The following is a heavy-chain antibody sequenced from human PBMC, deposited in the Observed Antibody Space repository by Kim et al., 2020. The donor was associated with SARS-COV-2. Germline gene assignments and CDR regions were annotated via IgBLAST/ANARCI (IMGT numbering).Heavy chain of an antibody. CDR2: INHSGST. V-gene: IGHV4-34*01. CDR3: AREVRITIFGVVNYYYYY. CDR1: GGSFSGYY. Sequence: SETLSLTCAVYGGSFSGYYWSWIRQPPGKGLEWIGEINHSGSTNYNPSLKSRVTISVDTSKNQFSLKLSTVTAADAAVYYCAREVRITIFGVVNYYYYY. J-gene: IGHJ6*03. D-gene: IGHD3-3*01.